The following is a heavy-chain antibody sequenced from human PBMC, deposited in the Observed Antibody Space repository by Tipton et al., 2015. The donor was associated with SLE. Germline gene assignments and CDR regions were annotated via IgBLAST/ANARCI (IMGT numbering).Heavy chain of an antibody. V-gene: IGHV4-34*01. J-gene: IGHJ4*02. D-gene: IGHD1-26*01. CDR3: ARDPSRYSGSQSPFDY. CDR1: GGSFSGYH. CDR2: INHSGST. Sequence: TLSLTCAVYGGSFSGYHWSWIRQPPGKGLEWIGEINHSGSTNYNPSLKSRVTISVDTSKNQFSLKLSSVTAADTAVYYCARDPSRYSGSQSPFDYWGQGTLVTVSS.